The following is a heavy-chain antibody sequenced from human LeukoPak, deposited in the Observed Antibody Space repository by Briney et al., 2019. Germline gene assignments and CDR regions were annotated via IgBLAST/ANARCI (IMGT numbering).Heavy chain of an antibody. CDR2: IYYSGST. V-gene: IGHV4-59*01. Sequence: PSETLSLTCTVSGGSISSYYWSLIRQPPGKGLEWIGYIYYSGSTNYNPSLKSRVTISVDTSKNQFSLKLSSVTAADTAVYYCARDGHEGEWLVWGQGTLVTVSS. J-gene: IGHJ4*02. CDR3: ARDGHEGEWLV. CDR1: GGSISSYY. D-gene: IGHD3-3*01.